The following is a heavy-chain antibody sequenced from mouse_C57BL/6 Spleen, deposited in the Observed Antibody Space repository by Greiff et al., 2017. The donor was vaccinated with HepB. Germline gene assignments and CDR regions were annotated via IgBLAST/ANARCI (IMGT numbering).Heavy chain of an antibody. J-gene: IGHJ1*03. CDR3: ARRMGNRYFDV. CDR1: GYTFTSYW. Sequence: QVQLQQPGAELVKPGASVKLSCKASGYTFTSYWMQWVKQRPGQGLEWIGEIDPSDSYTNYNQKFKGKATLTVDTYSSTAYMQLSSLTSEDSAVYYCARRMGNRYFDVWGTGTTVTVSS. V-gene: IGHV1-50*01. CDR2: IDPSDSYT. D-gene: IGHD2-1*01.